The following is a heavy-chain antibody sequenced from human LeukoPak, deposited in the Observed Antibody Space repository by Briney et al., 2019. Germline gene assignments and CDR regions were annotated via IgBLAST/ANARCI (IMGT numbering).Heavy chain of an antibody. CDR2: IKQDGSKK. J-gene: IGHJ4*02. CDR1: GFPFSSYW. Sequence: GGSLRLSCVASGFPFSSYWMTWVRQAPGKGLEWVANIKQDGSKKSYVDSVKGRFTISRDNAKNSLYLQMNSLRAEDTAVYYCAREIQWGQGTLVTVSS. V-gene: IGHV3-7*01. CDR3: AREIQ.